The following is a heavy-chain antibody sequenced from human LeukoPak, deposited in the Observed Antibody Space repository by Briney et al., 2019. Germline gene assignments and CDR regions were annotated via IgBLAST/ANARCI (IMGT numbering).Heavy chain of an antibody. CDR3: ARDRLRGYYDY. CDR1: GFTFSSYA. J-gene: IGHJ4*02. Sequence: GGSLRLSCAASGFTFSSYAMRWVRQAPGKGLEWVSSISSSSSYIYYADSVKGRFTISRDNAKNSLYLQMNSLRAEDTAVYYCARDRLRGYYDYWGQGTLVTVSS. V-gene: IGHV3-21*01. CDR2: ISSSSSYI. D-gene: IGHD3-16*01.